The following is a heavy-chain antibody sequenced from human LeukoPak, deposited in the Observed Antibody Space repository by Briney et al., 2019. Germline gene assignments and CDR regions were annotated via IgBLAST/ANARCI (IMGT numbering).Heavy chain of an antibody. V-gene: IGHV1-69*01. CDR1: GGTFSSYA. J-gene: IGHJ2*01. CDR2: IIPIFGTA. D-gene: IGHD2-2*01. Sequence: GSSVKVSCKASGGTFSSYAISWVRQAPGQGLEWMGGIIPIFGTANYAQKFQGRVTITADESTSTAYMELSSLRSEDTAVYYCARDHRTYQQIYWYFDLWGRGTLVTVSS. CDR3: ARDHRTYQQIYWYFDL.